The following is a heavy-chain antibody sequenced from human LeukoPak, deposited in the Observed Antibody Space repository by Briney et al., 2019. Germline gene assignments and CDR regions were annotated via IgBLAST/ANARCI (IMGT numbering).Heavy chain of an antibody. CDR1: GFTFSNFA. CDR2: ISSSCGYT. CDR3: AKAPRGYAWYFDN. Sequence: PGGSLSLSWAASGFTFSNFAMTWVRQAAGKVLELVSTISSSCGYTYYAEFVKGRCTISRDNSTNTLYLQLDTLRTGNTAVYYCAKAPRGYAWYFDNWGQGTLVTVSS. V-gene: IGHV3-23*01. D-gene: IGHD5-12*01. J-gene: IGHJ4*02.